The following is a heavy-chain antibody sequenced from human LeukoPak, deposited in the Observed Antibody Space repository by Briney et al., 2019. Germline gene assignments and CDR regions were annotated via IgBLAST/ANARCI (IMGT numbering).Heavy chain of an antibody. Sequence: GGSLRLSCVASGFTFGKYWMSWVRQAPGKGLEWVANIKHDGSEKYYVGSVKGRFTISRDNAKNSLYLQMNSLRAEDTAFYYCARVTSRDPLHYWGQGTLVTVSS. J-gene: IGHJ4*02. CDR2: IKHDGSEK. D-gene: IGHD2-21*02. V-gene: IGHV3-7*03. CDR1: GFTFGKYW. CDR3: ARVTSRDPLHY.